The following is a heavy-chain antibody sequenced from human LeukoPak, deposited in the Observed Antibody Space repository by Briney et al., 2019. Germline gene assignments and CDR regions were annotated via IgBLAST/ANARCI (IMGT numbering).Heavy chain of an antibody. V-gene: IGHV3-21*01. D-gene: IGHD6-13*01. Sequence: GGSLRLSCVASGFTLSSYSMNWVRQPPRNGLEWDSFISSSSSYIYYASSVKGRFTNARDNAKNSVFQQMNSLRAEDTAVYYCTRAVAAADFSPGYWGQGTLVTVSS. J-gene: IGHJ4*02. CDR3: TRAVAAADFSPGY. CDR1: GFTLSSYS. CDR2: ISSSSSYI.